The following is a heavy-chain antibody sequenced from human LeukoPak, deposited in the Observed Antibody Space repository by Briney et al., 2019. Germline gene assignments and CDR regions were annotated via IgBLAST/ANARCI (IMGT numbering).Heavy chain of an antibody. CDR1: GFTFDDYA. J-gene: IGHJ4*02. V-gene: IGHV3-43*02. CDR2: ISGDGGST. D-gene: IGHD5-24*01. CDR3: AKARRWLQQYYFDY. Sequence: GGSLRLSCAVSGFTFDDYAMHWVRPAPGRGLEWVSLISGDGGSTYYADSVKGRFTISRDNSKNSLYLQMNSLRTEDTALYYCAKARRWLQQYYFDYWGQGTLVTVSS.